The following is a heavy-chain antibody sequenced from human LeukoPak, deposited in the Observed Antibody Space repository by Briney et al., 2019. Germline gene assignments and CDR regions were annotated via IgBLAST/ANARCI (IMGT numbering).Heavy chain of an antibody. CDR2: INSDGSST. CDR3: ARDSDFVPTSDAFDI. CDR1: GFTFSSYW. V-gene: IGHV3-74*01. J-gene: IGHJ3*02. Sequence: GGSLRLSCAASGFTFSSYWMHWVRQAPGKGLVWVSRINSDGSSTRYADSVKGRFTISRDNAKNTLYLQMNSLRVEDTAVYYCARDSDFVPTSDAFDIWGQGTMVTVSS. D-gene: IGHD2-8*01.